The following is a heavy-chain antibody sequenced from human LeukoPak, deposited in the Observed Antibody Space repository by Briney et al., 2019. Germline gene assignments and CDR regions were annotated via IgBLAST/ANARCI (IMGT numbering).Heavy chain of an antibody. D-gene: IGHD6-19*01. V-gene: IGHV4-34*01. Sequence: SKTLSLTCAVYGGSFSGYYWSWIRQPPGKGLEWIGEINHSGSTNYNPSLKSRVTISVDTSKNQFSLKLSSVTAADTAVYYCARGLAVAGRYYYYGMDVWGKGTTVTVSS. CDR2: INHSGST. J-gene: IGHJ6*04. CDR3: ARGLAVAGRYYYYGMDV. CDR1: GGSFSGYY.